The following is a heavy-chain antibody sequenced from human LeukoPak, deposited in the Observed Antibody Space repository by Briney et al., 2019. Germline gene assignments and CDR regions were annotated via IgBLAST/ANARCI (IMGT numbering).Heavy chain of an antibody. D-gene: IGHD4-17*01. Sequence: ASVKVSCKASGYTFTSYYMHWVRQAPGQGLEWMGIINPSGGSTGYAQKFQGRVTMTRDTSTSTVYMELSSLRSEDTAVYYCARASNPKNYGDYDWFDPWGQGTLVTVSS. CDR2: INPSGGST. CDR3: ARASNPKNYGDYDWFDP. CDR1: GYTFTSYY. J-gene: IGHJ5*02. V-gene: IGHV1-46*01.